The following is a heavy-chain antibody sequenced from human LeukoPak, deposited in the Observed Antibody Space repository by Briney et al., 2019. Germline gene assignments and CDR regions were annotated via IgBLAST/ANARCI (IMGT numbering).Heavy chain of an antibody. J-gene: IGHJ6*03. V-gene: IGHV3-33*06. CDR2: IWYDGSNK. CDR1: GFTFSSYG. CDR3: AKDPNGYSNSDNIYYYYYMDV. D-gene: IGHD4-11*01. Sequence: GGSLRLSCAASGFTFSSYGMHWVRQAPGKGLEWVAVIWYDGSNKYYADSVKGRFTISRDNSKNTLYLQMNSLRAEDTAVYYCAKDPNGYSNSDNIYYYYYMDVWGKGTTVTVSS.